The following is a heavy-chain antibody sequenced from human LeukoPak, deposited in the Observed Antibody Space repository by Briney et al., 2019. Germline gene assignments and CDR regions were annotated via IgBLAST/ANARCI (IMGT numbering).Heavy chain of an antibody. CDR3: ARPKGDCSSTSCYDDAFDI. V-gene: IGHV3-20*01. CDR2: FNWNGGST. D-gene: IGHD2-2*01. Sequence: GGSLRLSCAASGFTFDDYGMSWVRQPPGKGLEWVSGFNWNGGSTGYADSVKGRFTISRDNAKNSLYLQMNSLRAEDTALYHCARPKGDCSSTSCYDDAFDIWGQGTMVTVSS. J-gene: IGHJ3*02. CDR1: GFTFDDYG.